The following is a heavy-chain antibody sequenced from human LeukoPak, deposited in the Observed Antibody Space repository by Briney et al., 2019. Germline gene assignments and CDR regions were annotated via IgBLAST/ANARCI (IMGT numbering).Heavy chain of an antibody. D-gene: IGHD3-10*01. J-gene: IGHJ4*02. Sequence: GGSLRLSCAASGFIFSSYAMSWVRQAPGKGLEWVSAISGSGGSTYYADSVKGRFTISRDNSKNTLYLQMNSLRAEDTAVYYCAKTPMVRGVIFDYWGQGTLVTVSS. CDR3: AKTPMVRGVIFDY. V-gene: IGHV3-23*01. CDR1: GFIFSSYA. CDR2: ISGSGGST.